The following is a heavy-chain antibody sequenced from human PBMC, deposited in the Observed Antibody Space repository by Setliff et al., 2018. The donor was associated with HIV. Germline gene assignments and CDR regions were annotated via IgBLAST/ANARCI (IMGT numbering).Heavy chain of an antibody. V-gene: IGHV3-48*03. D-gene: IGHD3-16*01. CDR1: GFTFSSYE. Sequence: GGSLRLSCVASGFTFSSYEMNWVRQAPGKGLEWISFIGGHGSIIHYADSVKGRFTISRDNAKNSVYLQMHSLRVEDTAVYYCAAVPWGHSSLIIDHWGQGTPVTVSS. CDR3: AAVPWGHSSLIIDH. CDR2: IGGHGSII. J-gene: IGHJ4*02.